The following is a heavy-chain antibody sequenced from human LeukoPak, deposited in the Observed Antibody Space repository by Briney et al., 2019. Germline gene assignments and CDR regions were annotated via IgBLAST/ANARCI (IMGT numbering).Heavy chain of an antibody. CDR1: GDIFSTYY. V-gene: IGHV1-46*01. CDR3: ARGGVRDPSGWSNWYFDL. CDR2: INPQGGTT. J-gene: IGHJ2*01. Sequence: ASVKVSCKASGDIFSTYYIQWVRQAPGQGLEWMGMINPQGGTTSYAQKFQDRVTMTRDTSTSTVYMQLSSLRSEDTAVYYCARGGVRDPSGWSNWYFDLWGRGTLVTVSS. D-gene: IGHD3-22*01.